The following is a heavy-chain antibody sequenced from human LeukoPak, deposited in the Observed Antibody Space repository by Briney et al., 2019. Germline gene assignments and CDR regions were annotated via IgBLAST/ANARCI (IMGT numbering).Heavy chain of an antibody. CDR3: QAEDGIRDFDY. J-gene: IGHJ4*02. D-gene: IGHD2-21*01. V-gene: IGHV4-59*08. Sequence: SETLSLTCTVSGVSIFSSYWNWVRQPPGKGLEWIGYVHYSGSTNYNPSLKSRVTISVDTSKSQFPLKLSSATAADTAVFFFQAEDGIRDFDYWGQGTLLTVSS. CDR1: GVSIFSSY. CDR2: VHYSGST.